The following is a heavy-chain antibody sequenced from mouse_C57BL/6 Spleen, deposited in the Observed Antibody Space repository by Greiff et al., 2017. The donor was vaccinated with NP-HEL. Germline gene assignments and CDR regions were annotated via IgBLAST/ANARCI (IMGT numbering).Heavy chain of an antibody. V-gene: IGHV7-3*01. CDR1: GFTFTDYY. CDR2: IRNKANGYTT. Sequence: EVKVVESGGGLVQPGGSLSLSCAASGFTFTDYYMSWVRQPPGKALEWLGFIRNKANGYTTEYSASVKGRFTISRDNSQSILYLQMNALRAEDSATYYCARYRGGSLPATDYWGQGTSVTVSS. J-gene: IGHJ4*01. D-gene: IGHD5-5*01. CDR3: ARYRGGSLPATDY.